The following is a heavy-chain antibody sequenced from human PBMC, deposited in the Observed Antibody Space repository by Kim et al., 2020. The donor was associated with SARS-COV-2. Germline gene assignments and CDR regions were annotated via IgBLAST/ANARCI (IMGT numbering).Heavy chain of an antibody. D-gene: IGHD6-19*01. CDR1: GFSLSTSGVG. Sequence: SGPTLVNPTQTLTLTCTFSGFSLSTSGVGVGWIRQPPGKVLEWLALIYWDDGKRYSPSLKSTLTITKDTSNNQVVLTMTNMDPVDTATYYCAHMLSSGWYGDWFDPWGQGTLVTVSS. V-gene: IGHV2-5*02. CDR2: IYWDDGK. CDR3: AHMLSSGWYGDWFDP. J-gene: IGHJ5*02.